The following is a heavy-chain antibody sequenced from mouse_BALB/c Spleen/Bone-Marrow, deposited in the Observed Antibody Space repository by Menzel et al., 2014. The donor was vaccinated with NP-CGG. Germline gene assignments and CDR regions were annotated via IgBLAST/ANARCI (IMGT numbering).Heavy chain of an antibody. CDR1: GYTFTSYW. D-gene: IGHD2-4*01. J-gene: IGHJ1*01. V-gene: IGHV1S41*01. CDR3: ARARSTVITTSYFDV. CDR2: FAPGSGNT. Sequence: DLVKPGASVKLSCTASGYTFTSYWINWIKQRPGQGLEWIGRFAPGSGNTYYNEMFKGKATLTVDTSSSTAYMQLSSLSPEDSAVYFCARARSTVITTSYFDVWGAATTVTVSS.